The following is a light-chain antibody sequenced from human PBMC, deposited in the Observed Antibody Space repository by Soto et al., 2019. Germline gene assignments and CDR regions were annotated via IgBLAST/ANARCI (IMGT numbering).Light chain of an antibody. J-gene: IGKJ1*01. V-gene: IGKV1-5*01. CDR1: QSISSW. CDR2: DAS. Sequence: DIQITQSPSTLSASVGDRVTITFRASQSISSWLAWYQQKPGKAPKLLIYDASSLESGVPSRFSGSGSGTEFTLTISSLQPDDFATYYCQQYNSYSWTFGQGTTGDIK. CDR3: QQYNSYSWT.